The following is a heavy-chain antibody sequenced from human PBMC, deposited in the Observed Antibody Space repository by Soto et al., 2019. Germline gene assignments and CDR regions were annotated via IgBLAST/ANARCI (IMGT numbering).Heavy chain of an antibody. CDR2: ISGSGGTT. CDR3: ARGSRSSGMDV. V-gene: IGHV3-23*01. J-gene: IGHJ6*02. CDR1: GFTFRSYA. Sequence: GGSQRLSSTSSGFTFRSYAMRWVRQAPGKGLEWVSVISGSGGTTYYADSVEGRSTISRDNSKNTLHLQMNSLRVEDTGVYYCARGSRSSGMDVWGQGTTVTVSS.